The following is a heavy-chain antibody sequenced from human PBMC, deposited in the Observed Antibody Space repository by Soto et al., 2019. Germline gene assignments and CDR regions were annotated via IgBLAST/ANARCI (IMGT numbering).Heavy chain of an antibody. Sequence: ASVKVSCKASGYTFTSYGISWVRQAPGQGLEWMGWISAYNGNTNYAQKLQGRVTMTTGTSTSTAYMELRSLRSDDTAVYYCARVLAPIVVVPPDYWGQGTLVTVSS. D-gene: IGHD2-2*01. V-gene: IGHV1-18*01. CDR2: ISAYNGNT. CDR3: ARVLAPIVVVPPDY. J-gene: IGHJ4*02. CDR1: GYTFTSYG.